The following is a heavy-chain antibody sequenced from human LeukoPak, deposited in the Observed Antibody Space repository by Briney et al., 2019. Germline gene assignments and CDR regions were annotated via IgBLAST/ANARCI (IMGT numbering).Heavy chain of an antibody. Sequence: SETLSLTCAVSGVSISSHSRGSLNSHYWSWIRQPPGRGLEWIGYIYFSGITNYNPSLKSRVTISIDTSKNQFSLRLNSVTAADTAVYYCAREVEMATVTGGPTYYHYRDVWGKGTTVTVS. D-gene: IGHD5-24*01. V-gene: IGHV4-61*01. CDR3: AREVEMATVTGGPTYYHYRDV. CDR2: IYFSGIT. CDR1: GVSISSHSRGSLNSHY. J-gene: IGHJ6*03.